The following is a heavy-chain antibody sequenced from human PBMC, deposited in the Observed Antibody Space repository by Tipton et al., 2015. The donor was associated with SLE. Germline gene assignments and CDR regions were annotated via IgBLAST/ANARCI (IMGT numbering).Heavy chain of an antibody. V-gene: IGHV4-34*01. CDR2: INHSGST. Sequence: TLSLTCAVYGRSFSCYFWLLIRPPPGKGLEWIGEINHSGSTNYNPSLKSRVTISVDTSKNQFSLKLSSVTAADTAVYYCARGHTAMVGSLYYYGMDVWGQGTTVTVSS. CDR3: ARGHTAMVGSLYYYGMDV. J-gene: IGHJ6*02. CDR1: GRSFSCYF. D-gene: IGHD5-18*01.